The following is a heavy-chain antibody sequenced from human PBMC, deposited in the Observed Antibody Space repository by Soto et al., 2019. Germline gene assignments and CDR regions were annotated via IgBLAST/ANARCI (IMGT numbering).Heavy chain of an antibody. J-gene: IGHJ4*02. CDR2: IYYSGSN. Sequence: LXLTYTVSGGSLSSGCYYWSWIRQHPGKGLEWIGYIYYSGSNYYNPSLKSRVTISVDTSKNQFSLKLSSVTAADTAVYYCARDGITPRRWGQGNLVTVSS. D-gene: IGHD3-10*01. CDR3: ARDGITPRR. CDR1: GGSLSSGCYY. V-gene: IGHV4-31*03.